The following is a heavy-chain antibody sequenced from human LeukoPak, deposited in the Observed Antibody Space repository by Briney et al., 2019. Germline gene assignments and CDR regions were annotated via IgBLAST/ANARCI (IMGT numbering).Heavy chain of an antibody. CDR3: ARDASLYCSGDSCYWAFDH. CDR1: GFTSSNYW. J-gene: IGHJ4*02. V-gene: IGHV3-7*01. CDR2: IKQDESKR. D-gene: IGHD2-15*01. Sequence: GGSLRLXCAASGFTSSNYWMSWVRLAPGRGLEWVANIKQDESKRYFVDSVRGRFTISRDNAKNSLYLQMNSLRAEDTAVYYCARDASLYCSGDSCYWAFDHWGQGTLVTVSS.